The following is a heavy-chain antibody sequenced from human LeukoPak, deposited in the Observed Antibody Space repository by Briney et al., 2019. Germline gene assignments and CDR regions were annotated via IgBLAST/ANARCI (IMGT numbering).Heavy chain of an antibody. J-gene: IGHJ4*02. CDR3: AKDLVGATQDY. CDR2: ISGSGDST. CDR1: GFTFSSYA. Sequence: GGSLRLSCAASGFTFSSYAMSWVRQAPGKGLEWVSTISGSGDSTYYADSVKGRFTISRDNSKNTLYLQMNSLRAEDTAVYYCAKDLVGATQDYWGQGTLVTVSS. V-gene: IGHV3-23*01. D-gene: IGHD1-26*01.